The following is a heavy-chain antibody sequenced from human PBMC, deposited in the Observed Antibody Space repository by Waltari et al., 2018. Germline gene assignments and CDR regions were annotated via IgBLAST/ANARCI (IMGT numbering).Heavy chain of an antibody. J-gene: IGHJ3*02. Sequence: QVQLQESGPGLVKPSETLSLTCTVSGGSISSYYWSWIRQPPGKGLEWIGYIYYSGSTNYNPSLKSRVTISVDTSKNQFSLKLSSVTAADTAVYYCARVMRDPHDAFDIWGQGTMVTVSS. D-gene: IGHD2-8*01. CDR2: IYYSGST. CDR3: ARVMRDPHDAFDI. CDR1: GGSISSYY. V-gene: IGHV4-59*01.